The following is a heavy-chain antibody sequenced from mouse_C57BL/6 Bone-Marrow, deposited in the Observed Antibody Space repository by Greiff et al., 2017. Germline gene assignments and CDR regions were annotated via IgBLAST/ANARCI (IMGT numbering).Heavy chain of an antibody. CDR3: ARGAPYYAMDY. CDR2: ISNLAYSI. V-gene: IGHV5-15*01. J-gene: IGHJ4*01. CDR1: GFTFSDYG. Sequence: EVKLMESGGGLVQPGGSLKLSCAASGFTFSDYGMAWVRQAPRKGPEWVAFISNLAYSIYSADTVTGRFTISRENAKNTLYLEMSSLRSEDTAMYYCARGAPYYAMDYWGQGTSVTVSS.